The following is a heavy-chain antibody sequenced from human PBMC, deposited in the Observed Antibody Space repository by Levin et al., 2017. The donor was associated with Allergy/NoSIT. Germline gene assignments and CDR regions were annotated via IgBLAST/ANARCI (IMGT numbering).Heavy chain of an antibody. Sequence: ASVKVSCAASGFTFTSYSMNWVRQAPGKGLEWVSYVSSTTSYIYYADSVKGRFTISRDNAKNSVHLQMNSLRAEDTAVYYCARGGAYSGYDPYYYYGMDVWGQGTTVTVSS. CDR3: ARGGAYSGYDPYYYYGMDV. V-gene: IGHV3-21*01. CDR1: GFTFTSYS. D-gene: IGHD5-12*01. CDR2: VSSTTSYI. J-gene: IGHJ6*02.